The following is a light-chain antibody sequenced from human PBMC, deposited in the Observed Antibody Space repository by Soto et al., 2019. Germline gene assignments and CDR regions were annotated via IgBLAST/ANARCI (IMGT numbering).Light chain of an antibody. Sequence: QSVLTQPASVSGSPGQSITISCSGTTSDVGGYNLVSWYQQHTAKAPKLLIYEGTQRPSGVSSRFSGSKSGNTASLTISGLQAEDEADYYCSSYAHGSTYVFGTGTKVTVL. CDR3: SSYAHGSTYV. CDR2: EGT. J-gene: IGLJ1*01. CDR1: TSDVGGYNL. V-gene: IGLV2-14*02.